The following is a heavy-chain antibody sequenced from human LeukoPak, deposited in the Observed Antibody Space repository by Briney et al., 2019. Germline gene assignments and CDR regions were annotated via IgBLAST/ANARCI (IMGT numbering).Heavy chain of an antibody. CDR1: GYTFTGYY. CDR2: IDPNSGGT. D-gene: IGHD6-19*01. J-gene: IGHJ4*02. Sequence: ASDTVSYKASGYTFTGYYIHWLRQTPGQGLAWMGWIDPNSGGTAYAQKFQGRVTMTRDTSISTEYMELSRLRSDDTAVYYCTNVYNSGWYFDYWGQGTLVTVSS. CDR3: TNVYNSGWYFDY. V-gene: IGHV1-2*02.